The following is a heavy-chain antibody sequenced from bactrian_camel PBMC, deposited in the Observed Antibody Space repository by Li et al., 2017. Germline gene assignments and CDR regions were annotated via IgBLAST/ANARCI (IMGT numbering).Heavy chain of an antibody. D-gene: IGHD5*01. J-gene: IGHJ4*01. CDR3: AAEGRSRVGVSPLLSARYEY. CDR1: DTIGRYC. CDR2: IESDGST. Sequence: VQLVESGGGSVQVGGSLRLSCVGDTIGRYCMGWFRQIPDREREGVAGIESDGSTSYADSVKGRFTISQDSAKNTVYLQMNDLKFDDSGMYYCAAEGRSRVGVSPLLSARYEYWGQGTQVTVS. V-gene: IGHV3S9*01.